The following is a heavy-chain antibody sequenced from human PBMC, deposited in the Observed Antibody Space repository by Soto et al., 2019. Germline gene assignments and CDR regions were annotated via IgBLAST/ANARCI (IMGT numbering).Heavy chain of an antibody. Sequence: SETLSLTCAVYGGSFSGYSWTWIRQPPGTGLEWIGEINHSGSTNYNPSLKSRVTISVDTSKNQFSLKLTSVTAEDTAVYYCAKSITARPFDYWGQGALVTVSS. CDR2: INHSGST. CDR3: AKSITARPFDY. J-gene: IGHJ4*02. D-gene: IGHD6-6*01. V-gene: IGHV4-34*01. CDR1: GGSFSGYS.